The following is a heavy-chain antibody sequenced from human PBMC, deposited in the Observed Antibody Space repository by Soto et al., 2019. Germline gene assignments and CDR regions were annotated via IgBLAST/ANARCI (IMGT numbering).Heavy chain of an antibody. V-gene: IGHV1-69*13. CDR2: IIPIFGTA. D-gene: IGHD3-10*01. Sequence: GASVKVSCKASGGTFSSYAISWVRPAPGQGLEWMGGIIPIFGTANYAQKFQGRVTITADESTSTAYMELSSLRSEDTAVYYCAAGLRKGTGTLDYWGQGTLVTVSS. CDR1: GGTFSSYA. J-gene: IGHJ4*02. CDR3: AAGLRKGTGTLDY.